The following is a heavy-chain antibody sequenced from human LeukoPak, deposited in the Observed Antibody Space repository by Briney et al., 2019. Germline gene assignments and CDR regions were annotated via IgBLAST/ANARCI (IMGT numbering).Heavy chain of an antibody. CDR3: ARDRSGGYSSSWYWFDP. CDR2: ISYDGSNK. CDR1: GFTFSTYA. Sequence: GGSLGLSCAASGFTFSTYAMHWVRQAPGKGLEWVAVISYDGSNKYYADSVKGRFTISRDNSKNTLYLQMDSLRAEDTAVYYCARDRSGGYSSSWYWFDPWGQGTLVTVSS. D-gene: IGHD6-13*01. J-gene: IGHJ5*02. V-gene: IGHV3-30-3*01.